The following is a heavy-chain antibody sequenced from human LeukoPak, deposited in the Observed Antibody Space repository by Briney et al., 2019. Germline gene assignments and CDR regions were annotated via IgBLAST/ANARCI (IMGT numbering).Heavy chain of an antibody. CDR2: IYYSGST. J-gene: IGHJ5*02. D-gene: IGHD2-15*01. CDR3: AGGEIYCSGGSCYSFGWFDP. V-gene: IGHV4-59*01. Sequence: PSETLSLTCIVSGGSISSYYWSWIRQPPGKGLEWIGYIYYSGSTNYNPSLKSRVTISVDTSKNQFSLKLSSVTAEDTAVYYCAGGEIYCSGGSCYSFGWFDPWGQGTLVTVSS. CDR1: GGSISSYY.